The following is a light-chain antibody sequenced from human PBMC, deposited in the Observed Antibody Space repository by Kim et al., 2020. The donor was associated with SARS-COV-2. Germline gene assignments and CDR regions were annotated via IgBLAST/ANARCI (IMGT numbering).Light chain of an antibody. CDR3: QQYNIWRT. CDR1: QRVSSK. J-gene: IGKJ1*01. CDR2: GAS. Sequence: SVSPGERATLSCRASQRVSSKLAWYQQRPGQAPRLLIYGASTRAPGIPARFSASGSVTEFTLVIGSLQPEDFAVYYCQQYNIWRTFGQGTKVDIK. V-gene: IGKV3-15*01.